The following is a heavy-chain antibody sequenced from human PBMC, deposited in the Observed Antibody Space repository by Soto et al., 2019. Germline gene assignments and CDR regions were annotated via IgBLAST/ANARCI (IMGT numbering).Heavy chain of an antibody. V-gene: IGHV1-46*01. CDR3: PTVGEKAGDPVLDDDYYAMDV. D-gene: IGHD4-17*01. CDR2: INPSGRT. CDR1: GYTFTSYG. Sequence: ASVKVSCKASGYTFTSYGMNWARQARGRGVEWMGIINPSGRTRYTQKFQGRVTMTRDTSTSTVYMELSSLRCEGTAVYYCPTVGEKAGDPVLDDDYYAMDVWGQGTMVSVSS. J-gene: IGHJ6*02.